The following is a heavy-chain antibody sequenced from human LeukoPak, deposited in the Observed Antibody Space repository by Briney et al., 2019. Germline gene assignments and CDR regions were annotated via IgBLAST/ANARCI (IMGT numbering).Heavy chain of an antibody. V-gene: IGHV3-33*06. D-gene: IGHD3-22*01. Sequence: PGGSLRLSCAASGFTVSTYGMHWVRQAPGKGLEWLALIWYDGNSKKYADSVKGRFTISRDNSKNTLYLQMNSLRAEDTAMYYCAKDRNYYDSSGYPDYWGQGTLVTVSS. CDR3: AKDRNYYDSSGYPDY. CDR2: IWYDGNSK. J-gene: IGHJ4*02. CDR1: GFTVSTYG.